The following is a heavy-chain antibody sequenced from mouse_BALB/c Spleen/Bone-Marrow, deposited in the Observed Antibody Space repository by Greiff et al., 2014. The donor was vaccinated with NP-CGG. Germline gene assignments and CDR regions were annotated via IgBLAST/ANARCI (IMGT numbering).Heavy chain of an antibody. J-gene: IGHJ3*01. D-gene: IGHD2-4*01. Sequence: QVQLQQSGPELVKPGASVKISCKASGYAFSSSWMHWVKQRPGQGLEWIGRIYPGYGNANYNGKFKGKATLTADKSSTTAYTQLSSLASVDSAVYFWAHYDHDVLSSFAYWGQGTLVTVSA. CDR3: AHYDHDVLSSFAY. V-gene: IGHV1-82*01. CDR1: GYAFSSSW. CDR2: IYPGYGNA.